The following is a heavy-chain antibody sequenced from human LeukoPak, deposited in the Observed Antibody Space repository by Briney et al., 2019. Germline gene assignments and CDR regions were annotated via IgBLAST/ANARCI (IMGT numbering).Heavy chain of an antibody. V-gene: IGHV1-46*03. Sequence: GASVKVSCKASGYTFTGYYMHWVRQAPGQGLEWMGIINPSGGSTSYAQKFQGRVTMTRDTSTSTVYMELSSLRSEDTAVYYCAMVAATYIGYFDLWGRGTLVTVSS. CDR3: AMVAATYIGYFDL. J-gene: IGHJ2*01. CDR1: GYTFTGYY. CDR2: INPSGGST. D-gene: IGHD2-15*01.